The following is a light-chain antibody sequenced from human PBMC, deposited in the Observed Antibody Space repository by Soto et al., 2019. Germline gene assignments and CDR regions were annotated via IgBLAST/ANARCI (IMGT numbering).Light chain of an antibody. CDR1: SSVVGGYDY. CDR3: ISFTSRHIYV. Sequence: QSVLTQPASVSGSPGQSITISCTGTSSVVGGYDYVSWYQQHPGRAPKLIIYDVTNRPSGISNLFSGSKSGNTASLTISGLQTEDEADYYCISFTSRHIYVFGTGTKVTV. J-gene: IGLJ1*01. V-gene: IGLV2-14*03. CDR2: DVT.